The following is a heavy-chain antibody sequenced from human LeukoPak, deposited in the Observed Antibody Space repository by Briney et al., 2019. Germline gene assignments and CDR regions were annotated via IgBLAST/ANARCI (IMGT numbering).Heavy chain of an antibody. V-gene: IGHV3-7*01. CDR1: GFTFSTYW. J-gene: IGHJ6*03. CDR3: ARVRRAKRQNRYYFYYYMDV. D-gene: IGHD1-14*01. CDR2: IKQDGSEK. Sequence: GGSLRLSCAASGFTFSTYWMSWVRQAPGKGLEWVANIKQDGSEKYYVDSVKGGFTISRDNAKDSTYLQMNSLRAEDTAVYFCARVRRAKRQNRYYFYYYMDVWGKGTTVTVSS.